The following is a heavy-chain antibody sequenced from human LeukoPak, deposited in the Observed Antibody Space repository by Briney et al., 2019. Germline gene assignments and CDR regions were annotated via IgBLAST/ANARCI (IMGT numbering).Heavy chain of an antibody. Sequence: PGGSLRLSCAASGFTFGSYGMHWVRQAPGKGLEWVAVISYDGSNKYYADSVKGRFTISRDNSKNTLYLQMNSLRAEDTAVYYCAKDTDSSGLDYWGQGTLVTVSS. D-gene: IGHD6-19*01. V-gene: IGHV3-30*18. CDR3: AKDTDSSGLDY. CDR1: GFTFGSYG. J-gene: IGHJ4*02. CDR2: ISYDGSNK.